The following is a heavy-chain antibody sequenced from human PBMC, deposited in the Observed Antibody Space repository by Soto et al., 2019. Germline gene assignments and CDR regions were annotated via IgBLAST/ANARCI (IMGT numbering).Heavy chain of an antibody. CDR3: ARIRYYDSGSAINWFDP. D-gene: IGHD3-10*01. V-gene: IGHV3-11*01. Sequence: ESGGGLVKTGGSLRLSCAASGFAFSDYYMSWIRQAPGTGPEWVSYISSSGRTIYYADSVKGRFTISRDNAKNSLYLQMNSLRAEDTAVYYCARIRYYDSGSAINWFDPWGQGTLVTVSS. J-gene: IGHJ5*02. CDR2: ISSSGRTI. CDR1: GFAFSDYY.